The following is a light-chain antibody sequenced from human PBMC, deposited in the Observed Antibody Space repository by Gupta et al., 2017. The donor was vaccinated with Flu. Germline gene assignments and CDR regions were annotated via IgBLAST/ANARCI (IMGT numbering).Light chain of an antibody. V-gene: IGLV8-61*01. CDR2: DTD. CDR3: LLFVDPGTWL. Sequence: TITLTCDLTSGSVSSNNYPSWYRQTPGQAPRTLIYDTDSRASGVSDRFSGSVVGNKAVLTITGVQADDESDYFCLLFVDPGTWLFGGGTKLTVL. J-gene: IGLJ3*02. CDR1: SGSVSSNNY.